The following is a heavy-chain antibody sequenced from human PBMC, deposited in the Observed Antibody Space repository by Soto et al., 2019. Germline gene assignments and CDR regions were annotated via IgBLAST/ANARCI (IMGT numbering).Heavy chain of an antibody. CDR1: GLTLIELS. Sequence: ASVKVSCKLSGLTLIELSIHWVRQAPGKGLQWMGGFDEEEGETIYAQMFQGRVTMTEDTNTHTAYMESTSLRSDDTALYFCATRRSWSGYTHWGQGTLVTVSS. D-gene: IGHD3-3*01. CDR3: ATRRSWSGYTH. J-gene: IGHJ4*02. CDR2: FDEEEGET. V-gene: IGHV1-24*01.